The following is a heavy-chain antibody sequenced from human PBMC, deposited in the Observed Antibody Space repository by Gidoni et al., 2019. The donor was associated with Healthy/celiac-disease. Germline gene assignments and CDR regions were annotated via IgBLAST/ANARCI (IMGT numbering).Heavy chain of an antibody. V-gene: IGHV4-39*01. CDR3: ARISLRLGELSLYFDY. CDR1: GGSISSSSYY. J-gene: IGHJ4*02. Sequence: QLQLQESGPGLVKPSETLSLTCTVSGGSISSSSYYWGWIRQPPGKGLEWIGSIYYSGSTYYNPSLKSRVTISVDTSKNQFSLKLSSVTAADTAVYYCARISLRLGELSLYFDYWGQGTLVTVSS. CDR2: IYYSGST. D-gene: IGHD3-16*02.